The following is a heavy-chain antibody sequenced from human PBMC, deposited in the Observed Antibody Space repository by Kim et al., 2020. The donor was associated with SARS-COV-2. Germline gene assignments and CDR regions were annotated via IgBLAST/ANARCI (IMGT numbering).Heavy chain of an antibody. CDR2: INHSGST. D-gene: IGHD2-15*01. J-gene: IGHJ6*03. CDR3: ARRTSSRLVFYYYYYMDV. V-gene: IGHV4-34*01. Sequence: SETLSLTCAVYGGSFSGYYWSWIRQPPGKGLEWIGEINHSGSTNYNPSLKSRVTISVDTSKNQFSLKLSSVTAADTAVYYCARRTSSRLVFYYYYYMDV. CDR1: GGSFSGYY.